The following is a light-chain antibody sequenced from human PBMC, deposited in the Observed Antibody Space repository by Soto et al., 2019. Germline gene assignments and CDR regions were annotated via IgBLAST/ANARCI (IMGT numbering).Light chain of an antibody. CDR2: EVS. V-gene: IGLV2-8*01. Sequence: QSVLTQPPSASGSPGQSVTISCSGTSSDVGAYKFVSWYQQHPGKAPKLIISEVSKRPSGVPDRFSGSKSSNTASLTVSGLQAEDEADYYCSSYTGRDNLFVFGTGTKVTVL. J-gene: IGLJ1*01. CDR1: SSDVGAYKF. CDR3: SSYTGRDNLFV.